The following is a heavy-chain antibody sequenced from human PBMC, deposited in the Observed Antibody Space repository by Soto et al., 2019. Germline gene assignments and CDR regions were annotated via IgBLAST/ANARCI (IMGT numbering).Heavy chain of an antibody. CDR3: RVGVAD. CDR2: LSFDASKK. Sequence: QVPLVESGGGVVQPGRSLRLSCAASGFNFSAYGMHWVRQAPGTGLELVALLSFDASKKYYADSVKGRFTISRDTSRDTLYLQMNSLRVEDTAVYYCRVGVADWGPGTRVTVSS. J-gene: IGHJ4*02. CDR1: GFNFSAYG. D-gene: IGHD1-26*01. V-gene: IGHV3-30*03.